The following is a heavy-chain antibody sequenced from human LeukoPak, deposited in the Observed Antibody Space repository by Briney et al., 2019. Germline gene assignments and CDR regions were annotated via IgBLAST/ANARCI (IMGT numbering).Heavy chain of an antibody. Sequence: GGSLRLSCAASGFTFSGSSIHWVRQASGKGLEWVGLIRTKANTYATAYAASVTGRFTISRDDSKTTSYLQMNSLKTEDTALYFCTTSYSGNSWYDWFGPWGQGTLVTVSS. D-gene: IGHD6-13*01. CDR1: GFTFSGSS. V-gene: IGHV3-73*01. CDR2: IRTKANTYAT. J-gene: IGHJ5*02. CDR3: TTSYSGNSWYDWFGP.